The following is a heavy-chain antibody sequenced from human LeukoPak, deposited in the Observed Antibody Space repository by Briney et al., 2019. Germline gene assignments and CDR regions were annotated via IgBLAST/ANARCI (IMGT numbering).Heavy chain of an antibody. CDR1: GFTVDSNY. CDR3: VKDSPPRYSGSPPAY. V-gene: IGHV3-53*01. Sequence: PGGSLRLSCAASGFTVDSNYLSWVRQAPGKGLEWVSTIYTGGNTYYAASVKGRFTISRDFSKNTVFLHMNSLRAEDTAMYYCVKDSPPRYSGSPPAYWGQGTLVTVSS. CDR2: IYTGGNT. D-gene: IGHD1-26*01. J-gene: IGHJ4*02.